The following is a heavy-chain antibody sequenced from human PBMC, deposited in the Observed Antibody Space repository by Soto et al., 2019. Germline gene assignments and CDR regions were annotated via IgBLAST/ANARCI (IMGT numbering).Heavy chain of an antibody. Sequence: SETLSLTCAVYGGSFSGYYWSWIRQPPGKGLEWIGEINHSGSTNYNPSLKSRVTISVDTSKNQFSLKLSSVTAADTAVYYCARAADWAIYKHTLQFDPWGQGTLVTVSS. CDR3: ARAADWAIYKHTLQFDP. J-gene: IGHJ5*02. CDR2: INHSGST. D-gene: IGHD3-16*01. CDR1: GGSFSGYY. V-gene: IGHV4-34*01.